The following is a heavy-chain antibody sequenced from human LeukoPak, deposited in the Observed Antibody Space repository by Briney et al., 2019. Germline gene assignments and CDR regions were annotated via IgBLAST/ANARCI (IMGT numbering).Heavy chain of an antibody. D-gene: IGHD6-19*01. CDR3: AKDRARSSGWYYFDY. V-gene: IGHV3-9*01. J-gene: IGHJ4*02. CDR1: GFTFDDYA. Sequence: PGRSLRLSCAASGFTFDDYAMHWVRQAPGKGLEWVSGISWNSGSIGYADSVKGRFTISRDNAKNSLYLQMNSLRAEDTALYYCAKDRARSSGWYYFDYWGQGALVTVSS. CDR2: ISWNSGSI.